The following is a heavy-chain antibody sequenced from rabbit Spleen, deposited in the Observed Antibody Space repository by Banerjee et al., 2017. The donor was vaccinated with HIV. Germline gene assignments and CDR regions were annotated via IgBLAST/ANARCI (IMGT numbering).Heavy chain of an antibody. V-gene: IGHV1S40*01. Sequence: QSLEESGGGLVQPEGSLALTCKASGFSFSSSDYICWLRQAPGKGLEWISCIAGSSSGFTYSATWAKGRFTISKTSSTTVTLQMTSLTVADTATYFCARDTGSRWSSYGMDRSG. CDR1: GFSFSSSDY. D-gene: IGHD4-2*01. J-gene: IGHJ6*01. CDR2: IAGSSSGFT. CDR3: ARDTGSRWSSYGMDR.